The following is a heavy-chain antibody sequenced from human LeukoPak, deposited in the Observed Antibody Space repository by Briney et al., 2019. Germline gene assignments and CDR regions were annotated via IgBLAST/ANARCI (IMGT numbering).Heavy chain of an antibody. J-gene: IGHJ4*02. Sequence: ASVKVSCKASGYTFSDYGVSWVRQAPGQGLEWMGRISAYNGNTNYLQKFQGRDTMTTDTSTATAYMELRSLRPSDTAVYFCARGPRYSYDSSILLFDYWGQGTLVTVSS. CDR2: ISAYNGNT. CDR3: ARGPRYSYDSSILLFDY. CDR1: GYTFSDYG. D-gene: IGHD3-22*01. V-gene: IGHV1-18*01.